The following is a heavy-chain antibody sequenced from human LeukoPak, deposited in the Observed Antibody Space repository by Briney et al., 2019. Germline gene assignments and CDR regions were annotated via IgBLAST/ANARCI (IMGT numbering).Heavy chain of an antibody. D-gene: IGHD6-13*01. CDR3: ARGAGSLYWYFDL. J-gene: IGHJ2*01. V-gene: IGHV1-18*01. Sequence: ASVKVSCKASGYTFTSYGISWVRQAPGQGLEWMGWIRGSNGNTDYAQKLQGRVTMTIDTSTSAAYMELRSLRSDDTAVYYCARGAGSLYWYFDLWGRGTLVTVSS. CDR2: IRGSNGNT. CDR1: GYTFTSYG.